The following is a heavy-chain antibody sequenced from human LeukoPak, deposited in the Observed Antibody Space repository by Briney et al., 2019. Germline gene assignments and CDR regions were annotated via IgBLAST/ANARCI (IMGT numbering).Heavy chain of an antibody. CDR1: GFTFSSYA. V-gene: IGHV3-23*01. J-gene: IGHJ4*02. D-gene: IGHD6-13*01. CDR2: ISGSGGTT. Sequence: QPGGSLRLSCAASGFTFSSYAMSWVRQAPGKGLEWVSGISGSGGTTYYADSVRGRFTISRDNSKNTLYLQMNSLRAEDSALYYCAKGSSGWSSDFWGQGTPVTVSS. CDR3: AKGSSGWSSDF.